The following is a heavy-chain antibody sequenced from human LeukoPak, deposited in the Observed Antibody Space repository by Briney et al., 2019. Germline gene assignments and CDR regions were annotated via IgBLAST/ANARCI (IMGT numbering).Heavy chain of an antibody. V-gene: IGHV3-23*01. CDR3: AKAGIVVVPAAIFYFDY. CDR2: ISDSGGST. D-gene: IGHD2-2*02. J-gene: IGHJ4*02. Sequence: GGSLRLSCAASGFTFSSYDMSWVRQAPGKGLEWVSAISDSGGSTYYADSVKGRFTISRDNSKNTLYLQMNSLRAEDTAVYYCAKAGIVVVPAAIFYFDYWGQGTLVTVSS. CDR1: GFTFSSYD.